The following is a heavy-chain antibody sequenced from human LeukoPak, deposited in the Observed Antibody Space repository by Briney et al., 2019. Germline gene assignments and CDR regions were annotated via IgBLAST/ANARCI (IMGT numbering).Heavy chain of an antibody. J-gene: IGHJ3*02. CDR2: IIPIFGTA. CDR1: GGTFSSYA. Sequence: ASVKVSCKASGGTFSSYAISWVRQAPGQGLEWMGGIIPIFGTANYAQKFQGRVTITADESTSTAYMELSSLRSEDTAVYYCARDFTTMVIRGAFDIWGQGTMVTVSS. D-gene: IGHD5-18*01. V-gene: IGHV1-69*13. CDR3: ARDFTTMVIRGAFDI.